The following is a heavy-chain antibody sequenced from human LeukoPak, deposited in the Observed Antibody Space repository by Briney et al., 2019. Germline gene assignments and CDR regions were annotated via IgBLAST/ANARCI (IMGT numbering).Heavy chain of an antibody. J-gene: IGHJ4*02. CDR1: GGSNSPYY. CDR3: ARGWRGDHFDY. D-gene: IGHD3-16*01. CDR2: FYHSGT. Sequence: PSETLSLTCTVSGGSNSPYYWSWIRQPLGKGLEWIGYFYHSGTDYNPSLKSRVTISGDMSNNQFSLKLSSVTAADTAIYYCARGWRGDHFDYWGQGTLVSVSS. V-gene: IGHV4-59*01.